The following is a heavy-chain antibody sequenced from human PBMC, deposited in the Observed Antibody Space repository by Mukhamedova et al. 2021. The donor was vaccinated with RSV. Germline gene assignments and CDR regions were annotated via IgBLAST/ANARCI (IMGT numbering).Heavy chain of an antibody. D-gene: IGHD3-10*01. J-gene: IGHJ6*02. Sequence: QAPGKGLEWVAVISYDGSNKYYADSLKGRFTISRYNSKNTLYLQMNSLRAEDTAVYYCARGRGSRDYGMDVWGQGTTVTVSS. CDR2: ISYDGSNK. V-gene: IGHV3-30*04. CDR3: ARGRGSRDYGMDV.